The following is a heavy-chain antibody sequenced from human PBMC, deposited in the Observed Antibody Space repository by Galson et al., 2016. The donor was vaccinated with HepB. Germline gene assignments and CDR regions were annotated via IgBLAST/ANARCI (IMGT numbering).Heavy chain of an antibody. CDR2: ISYSGNT. D-gene: IGHD3-16*01. Sequence: SETLSLTCTVSGDSSRSHYWSWIRQPPGKGLEWIGFISYSGNTNYNPSLKSRVTISADTSKNELSLKLSSVTAADTAIYYCARGGASSKYLDYWGQGTLVTVSS. CDR3: ARGGASSKYLDY. CDR1: GDSSRSHY. J-gene: IGHJ4*02. V-gene: IGHV4-59*11.